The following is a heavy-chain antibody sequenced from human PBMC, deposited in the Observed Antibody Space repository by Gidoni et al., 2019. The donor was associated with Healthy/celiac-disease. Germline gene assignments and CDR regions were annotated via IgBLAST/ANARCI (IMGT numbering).Heavy chain of an antibody. CDR1: GFTLSSYS. D-gene: IGHD2-15*01. J-gene: IGHJ3*02. CDR2: ISYDGSNK. CDR3: AREPGYFVGYCSGGSCYGSGGAFDI. V-gene: IGHV3-30-3*01. Sequence: QVQLVESGGGVVQSGRALVLPCPGCGFTLSSYSMYWVREGPGKGLAWVAVISYDGSNKYYAECVKGRFTISRDNSKNTLYLQMNSLRAEDTAVYYCAREPGYFVGYCSGGSCYGSGGAFDIWGQGTMVTVSS.